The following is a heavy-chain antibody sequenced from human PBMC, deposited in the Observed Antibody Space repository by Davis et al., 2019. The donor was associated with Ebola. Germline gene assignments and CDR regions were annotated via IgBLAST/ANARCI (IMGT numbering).Heavy chain of an antibody. D-gene: IGHD3-10*01. V-gene: IGHV4-34*01. J-gene: IGHJ4*02. Sequence: SETLSLTCAVYGGSFSGYYWSWIRQPPGKGLEWIGEINHSGSTNYNPSLKSRVTISVDTSKNQFSLKLSSVTAADTAVYYCARFGGSVLTYFDYWGQGTLVTVSS. CDR1: GGSFSGYY. CDR2: INHSGST. CDR3: ARFGGSVLTYFDY.